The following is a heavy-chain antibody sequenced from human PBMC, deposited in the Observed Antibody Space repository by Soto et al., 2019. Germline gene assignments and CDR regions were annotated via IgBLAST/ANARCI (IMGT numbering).Heavy chain of an antibody. J-gene: IGHJ6*02. CDR1: GFTFRNYD. CDR3: ARTDRDFYGLDV. V-gene: IGHV3-13*05. CDR2: ISAAGDP. Sequence: EVQLVESGGGLVQPGGSLRLSCEASGFTFRNYDMHWVRQGTGKGLEWVSGISAAGDPDYADSVEGRFTISRENAQNSFFLQITSLRVGDTAAYYCARTDRDFYGLDVWGQGTTVIVSS.